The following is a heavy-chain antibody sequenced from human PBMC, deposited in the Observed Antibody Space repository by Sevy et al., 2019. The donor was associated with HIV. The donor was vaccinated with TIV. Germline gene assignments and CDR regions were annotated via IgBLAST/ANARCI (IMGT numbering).Heavy chain of an antibody. CDR2: MNPNSGDT. D-gene: IGHD5-12*01. Sequence: ASVKVSCKASGYTFTDYYMHWVRQAPGQGLEWMGRMNPNSGDTNFVQKFRGRVTMTRDTSISTAYMELSRLTSDDTAVYYCARDPVAPNPAGMDVWGQGTTVTVSS. J-gene: IGHJ6*02. CDR1: GYTFTDYY. V-gene: IGHV1-2*06. CDR3: ARDPVAPNPAGMDV.